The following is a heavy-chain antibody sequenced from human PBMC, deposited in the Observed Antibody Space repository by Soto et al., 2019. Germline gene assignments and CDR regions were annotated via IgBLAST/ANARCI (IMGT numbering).Heavy chain of an antibody. J-gene: IGHJ4*02. CDR1: GFTFSSYW. Sequence: GGSLRLSCAASGFTFSSYWMSWVRQAPGKGLEWVANIKQDGSEKYYVDSVKGRFTISRDNAKNSLYLQMNGLRAEDTAVYYCARVLRDYVWGSYRYRLDYWGQGTLVTVSS. CDR3: ARVLRDYVWGSYRYRLDY. CDR2: IKQDGSEK. V-gene: IGHV3-7*01. D-gene: IGHD3-16*02.